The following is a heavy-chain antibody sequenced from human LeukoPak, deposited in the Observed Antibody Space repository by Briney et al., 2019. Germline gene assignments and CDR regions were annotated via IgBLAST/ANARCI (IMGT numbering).Heavy chain of an antibody. CDR1: GGSFSGYY. CDR2: INHSGST. CDR3: ARGGSAHIVATPYYFDY. J-gene: IGHJ4*02. V-gene: IGHV4-34*01. D-gene: IGHD5-12*01. Sequence: PSETLSLTCAVYGGSFSGYYWSWIRQPPGKGLGWIGEINHSGSTNYNPSLKSRVTISVDTSKNQFSLKLSSGTAADTAVYYCARGGSAHIVATPYYFDYWGQGTLVTVSS.